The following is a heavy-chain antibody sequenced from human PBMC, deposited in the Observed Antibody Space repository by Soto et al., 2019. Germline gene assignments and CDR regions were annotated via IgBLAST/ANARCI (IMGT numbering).Heavy chain of an antibody. V-gene: IGHV1-69*12. Sequence: QVQLVQSGAEVKKPGSSVKVSCKASGGTFSSYAISWVRQAPGQGLEWMGGIIPIFGTANYAQKFQGRVTITADESTSRAYMELSSLRSEDTAVYYCARGLAYCGGDCYSPAFDIWGQGTMVTVSS. CDR2: IIPIFGTA. CDR1: GGTFSSYA. J-gene: IGHJ3*02. D-gene: IGHD2-21*02. CDR3: ARGLAYCGGDCYSPAFDI.